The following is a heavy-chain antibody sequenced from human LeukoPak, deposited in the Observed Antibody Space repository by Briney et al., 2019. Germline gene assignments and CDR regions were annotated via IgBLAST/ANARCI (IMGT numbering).Heavy chain of an antibody. CDR2: IYHSGST. Sequence: SETLSLTCAVSGGSISSSNWWSWVRQPPGKGLEWIGEIYHSGSTNYNPSLKSRVTISVDKSKNQFSLKLSSVTAADTAVYYCARVALNGAARTFDYWGQGTLVTVSS. D-gene: IGHD6-6*01. CDR3: ARVALNGAARTFDY. CDR1: GGSISSSNW. J-gene: IGHJ4*02. V-gene: IGHV4-4*02.